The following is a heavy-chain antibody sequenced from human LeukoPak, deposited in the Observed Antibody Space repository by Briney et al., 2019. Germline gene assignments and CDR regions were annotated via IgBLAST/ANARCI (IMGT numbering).Heavy chain of an antibody. V-gene: IGHV1-2*02. Sequence: ASVKVSCKASGYTFTGYYMHWVRQAPGQGLEWMGWINPNSGGTNYAQKFQGRVTMTRDTSISTAYMELSRLRSDDTAVYYFTRDRGYCSSTSCYHGDAFDIWGQGTMVTVSS. CDR1: GYTFTGYY. J-gene: IGHJ3*02. CDR2: INPNSGGT. D-gene: IGHD2-2*01. CDR3: TRDRGYCSSTSCYHGDAFDI.